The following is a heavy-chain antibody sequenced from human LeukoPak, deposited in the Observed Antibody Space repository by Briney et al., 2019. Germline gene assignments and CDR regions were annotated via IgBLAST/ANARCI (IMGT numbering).Heavy chain of an antibody. CDR1: GGFIGSSSHF. V-gene: IGHV4-39*07. D-gene: IGHD3-3*01. CDR3: ARGLRFLETYYMDV. Sequence: SETLSLTCTVSGGFIGSSSHFWGWIRQPPGKGLEWIASIYYSGSTYQNPSLKSRVTISVDTSKNQFSLKLSSVTAADTAVYYCARGLRFLETYYMDVWGKGTTVTVSS. J-gene: IGHJ6*03. CDR2: IYYSGST.